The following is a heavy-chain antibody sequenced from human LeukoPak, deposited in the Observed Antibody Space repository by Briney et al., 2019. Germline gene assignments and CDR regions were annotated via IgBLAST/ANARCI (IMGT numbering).Heavy chain of an antibody. Sequence: PGRSLRLSCAASGFMFDNYVMYWVRQAPGKGPEWVSGVTWNSGSIAYADSVKGRFTISRDNAKNSLYLQMNSLRLEDTALYYCAKDASWGSSFGYFDSWGQGTLVTASS. J-gene: IGHJ4*02. D-gene: IGHD6-6*01. CDR1: GFMFDNYV. CDR2: VTWNSGSI. V-gene: IGHV3-9*01. CDR3: AKDASWGSSFGYFDS.